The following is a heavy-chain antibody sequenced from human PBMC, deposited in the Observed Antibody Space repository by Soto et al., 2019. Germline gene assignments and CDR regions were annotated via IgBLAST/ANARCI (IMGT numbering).Heavy chain of an antibody. CDR3: ARGQLVWYGDLTPYYRDMDV. D-gene: IGHD3-10*01. V-gene: IGHV4-34*01. CDR1: GGSFGDFY. Sequence: SETLSLTCAFSGGSFGDFYWSWVRQSPGKGLEWIGEISHDGGTNYSPSLASRISISAATSKNQFSLHLKSVTAADTVLYSSARGQLVWYGDLTPYYRDMDVWGQGXTVTVSS. J-gene: IGHJ6*02. CDR2: ISHDGGT.